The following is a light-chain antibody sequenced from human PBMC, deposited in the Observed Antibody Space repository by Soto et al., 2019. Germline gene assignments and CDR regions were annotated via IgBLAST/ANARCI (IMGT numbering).Light chain of an antibody. CDR2: GAS. J-gene: IGKJ1*01. CDR1: QSISIY. CDR3: QQYNNWPTWT. V-gene: IGKV3-15*01. Sequence: EIVLTQSPATLSLSPGERATLSCRASQSISIYLAWYQQKPGQAPRLLIYGASTRATGIPARFSGSGSETEFTLTISSLQAEDSAVYFCQQYNNWPTWTFGQGTKVDIK.